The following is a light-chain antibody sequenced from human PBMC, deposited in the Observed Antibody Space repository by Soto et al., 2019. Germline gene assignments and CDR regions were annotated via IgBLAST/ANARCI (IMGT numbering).Light chain of an antibody. CDR2: VNSDGSY. CDR3: QTWGAGIRV. CDR1: RGHSSYA. Sequence: QPVLTQSPSASASLGASVKLTCSRSRGHSSYAIAWHQQQPEKGPRYLMKVNSDGSYSKGDGIPDRFSGSTSGTERYLTISSLQSEDEADYYCQTWGAGIRVFGGGTKLTVL. J-gene: IGLJ3*02. V-gene: IGLV4-69*01.